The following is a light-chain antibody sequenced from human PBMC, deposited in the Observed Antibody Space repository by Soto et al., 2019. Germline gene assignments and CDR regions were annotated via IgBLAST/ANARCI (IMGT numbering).Light chain of an antibody. V-gene: IGLV2-14*03. J-gene: IGLJ2*01. CDR1: SSDVGGYNY. Sequence: HSALTQPASVSGSPGQSITISCTGTSSDVGGYNYVSWYQQHPGKAPKLMIYDVSIRPSGVSSRFSGSKSGNTASLTISGLQTADEADYYCSSYTTTSTVVFGGGTKLTVL. CDR3: SSYTTTSTVV. CDR2: DVS.